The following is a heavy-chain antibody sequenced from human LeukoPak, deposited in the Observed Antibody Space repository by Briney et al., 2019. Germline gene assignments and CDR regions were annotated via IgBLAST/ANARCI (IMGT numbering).Heavy chain of an antibody. V-gene: IGHV1-3*01. CDR1: GYTFTNYA. D-gene: IGHD3-3*01. CDR3: ARDPWGFLEWLSTPDYGMDV. CDR2: INGGNGYT. Sequence: GASVKLSCKASGYTFTNYALHWVRQAPGQGLECMGWINGGNGYTRHLQKFQDRVTITQDTSANTAYLELSGLRSEDTAVYYCARDPWGFLEWLSTPDYGMDVWGQGTTVTVSS. J-gene: IGHJ6*02.